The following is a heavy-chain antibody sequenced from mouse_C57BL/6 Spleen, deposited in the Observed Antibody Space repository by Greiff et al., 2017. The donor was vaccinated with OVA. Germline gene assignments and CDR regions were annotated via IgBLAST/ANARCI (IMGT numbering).Heavy chain of an antibody. Sequence: QVQLQQPGAELVKPGASVKLSCKASGYTFTSYWMQWVKQRPGQGLEWIGEIDPSASYTNYNQKFKGKTTLTVDTSSSTDYMQLSSLTSEDSAVYYCARSSVTTVVATEWYFDVWGTGTTVTVSS. CDR1: GYTFTSYW. CDR2: IDPSASYT. D-gene: IGHD1-1*01. J-gene: IGHJ1*03. CDR3: ARSSVTTVVATEWYFDV. V-gene: IGHV1-50*01.